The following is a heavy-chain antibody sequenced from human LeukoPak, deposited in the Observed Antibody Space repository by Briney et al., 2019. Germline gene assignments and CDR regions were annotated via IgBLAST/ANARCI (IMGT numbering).Heavy chain of an antibody. CDR2: ISGSDGST. CDR1: GFTFSSYA. CDR3: ARAMDV. J-gene: IGHJ6*02. Sequence: GGSLRLSCAASGFTFSSYAMSWVRQAPGRGLEWVSVISGSDGSTDYADSVKGRFTISRDNSKNTLYLQMNSLRTEDTAVYYCARAMDVWGQGTTVTVSS. V-gene: IGHV3-23*01.